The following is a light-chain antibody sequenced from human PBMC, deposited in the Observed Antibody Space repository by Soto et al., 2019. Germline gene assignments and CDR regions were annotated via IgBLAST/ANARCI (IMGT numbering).Light chain of an antibody. CDR3: QQYNNWPII. J-gene: IGKJ5*01. V-gene: IGKV3D-15*01. CDR1: QTVGSN. CDR2: GAS. Sequence: ILLTQSPDTLSVSPGEMASLSCMASQTVGSNLAWYQQKPGQAPRLLIYGASTRASDTPARFSGSGSVTEFALTISSLQSEDFAVYYCQQYNNWPIIFGQGTRLEIK.